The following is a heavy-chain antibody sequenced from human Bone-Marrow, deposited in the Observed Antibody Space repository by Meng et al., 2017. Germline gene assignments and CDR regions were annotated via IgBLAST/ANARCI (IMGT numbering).Heavy chain of an antibody. J-gene: IGHJ4*02. CDR1: GLTFSDYF. CDR2: IINCGSTI. Sequence: QLVESVVGLVKPGGSLRLSCEVSGLTFSDYFMRWISQAPGKGLEWVSYIINCGSTIYYADSVKGRFTISSDNAKNSLYLQMNSQRDEDTAVYYCARAHYGSTWGRIDYWGQGTLVTVSS. V-gene: IGHV3-11*01. D-gene: IGHD6-13*01. CDR3: ARAHYGSTWGRIDY.